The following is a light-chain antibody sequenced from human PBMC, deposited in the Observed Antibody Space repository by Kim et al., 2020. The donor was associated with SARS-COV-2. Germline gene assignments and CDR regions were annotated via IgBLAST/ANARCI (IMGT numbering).Light chain of an antibody. V-gene: IGLV3-21*04. Sequence: SYELTQPPSVSVAPGKTARITCGGNNIGSKSVHWYQQKPGQAPVLVIYYDSDRPSGIPERFSGSNSGNTATLTISRVEAGDEADYSCQVWDSSSDFWVFG. CDR1: NIGSKS. J-gene: IGLJ3*02. CDR3: QVWDSSSDFWV. CDR2: YDS.